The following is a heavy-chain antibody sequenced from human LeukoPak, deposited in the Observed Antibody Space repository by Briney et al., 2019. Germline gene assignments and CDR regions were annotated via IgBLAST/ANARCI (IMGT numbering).Heavy chain of an antibody. J-gene: IGHJ4*02. D-gene: IGHD2-21*02. CDR1: GFTFSTSG. CDR3: AKAVTATTIDY. Sequence: PGGSLRLSCAASGFTFSTSGIHWVRQAPGKGLEWVALISYDGSNKYYADSVKGRFTISRDNSKNTLYLQMNSLRAEDTAVYCCAKAVTATTIDYWGQGTLVTVSS. CDR2: ISYDGSNK. V-gene: IGHV3-30*18.